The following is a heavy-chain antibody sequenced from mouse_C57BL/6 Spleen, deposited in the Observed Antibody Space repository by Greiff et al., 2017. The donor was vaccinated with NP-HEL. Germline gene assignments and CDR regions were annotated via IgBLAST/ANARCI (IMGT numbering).Heavy chain of an antibody. J-gene: IGHJ1*03. CDR1: GFSLTSYG. CDR3: SKGRDDWYFDV. D-gene: IGHD3-3*01. Sequence: VQRVESGPGLVAPSQSLSITCTVSGFSLTSYGVSWVRQPPGKGLEWLGVIWGDGRTNYHSALISRLSISKDNSKSQVFLKLNSLQTDDTATYYCSKGRDDWYFDVWGTGTTVTVSS. CDR2: IWGDGRT. V-gene: IGHV2-3*01.